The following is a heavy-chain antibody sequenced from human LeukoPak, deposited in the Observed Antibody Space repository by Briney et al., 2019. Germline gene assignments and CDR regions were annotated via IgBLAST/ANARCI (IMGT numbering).Heavy chain of an antibody. D-gene: IGHD4-23*01. J-gene: IGHJ4*02. Sequence: GRSLRLSCAASGFTFSSYGMHWVRQAPGKGLEWVAVIWYDGSNKYYADSVKGRFTISRDNSKNTLFLQMNNLRAEDTAVYYCAKGVQSAADSNSEFDYWGQGTLVTVSS. V-gene: IGHV3-33*06. CDR1: GFTFSSYG. CDR3: AKGVQSAADSNSEFDY. CDR2: IWYDGSNK.